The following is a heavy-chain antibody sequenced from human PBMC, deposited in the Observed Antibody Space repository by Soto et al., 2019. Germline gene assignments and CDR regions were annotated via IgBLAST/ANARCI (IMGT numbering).Heavy chain of an antibody. CDR2: IYWDDDK. D-gene: IGHD3-3*01. CDR1: GFSLSTSGVG. V-gene: IGHV2-5*02. J-gene: IGHJ4*02. CDR3: AHSSPKQEDFWSGPSIPHFDY. Sequence: SGPTLVKPTQTLTLTCTFSGFSLSTSGVGVGWIRQPPGKALEWLALIYWDDDKRYSPSLKSRLTITKETSKNQVVLTMTNMDPVDTATYYCAHSSPKQEDFWSGPSIPHFDYWGQGTLVTVSS.